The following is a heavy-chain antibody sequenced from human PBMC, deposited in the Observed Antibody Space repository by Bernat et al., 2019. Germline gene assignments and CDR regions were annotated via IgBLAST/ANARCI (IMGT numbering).Heavy chain of an antibody. CDR2: IWYDGSNK. D-gene: IGHD6-19*01. J-gene: IGHJ4*02. CDR1: GFTFSSYG. V-gene: IGHV3-33*01. Sequence: QVQLVESGGGVVQPGRSLRLSCAASGFTFSSYGMHWVRQAPGKGLEWVAPIWYDGSNKYYADSVKGRFTISRDNSKNTLYLQMNSLRAEDTAVYYCAREVSSGWNFDYWGQGTLVTVSP. CDR3: AREVSSGWNFDY.